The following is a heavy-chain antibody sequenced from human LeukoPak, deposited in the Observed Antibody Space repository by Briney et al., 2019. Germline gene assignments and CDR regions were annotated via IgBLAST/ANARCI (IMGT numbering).Heavy chain of an antibody. V-gene: IGHV1-2*06. CDR3: ARGTYDSIDP. CDR2: INPNSGGS. J-gene: IGHJ5*02. CDR1: GYTFTGYY. D-gene: IGHD3-22*01. Sequence: ASVKVSFKASGYTFTGYYMHWVREAPGQGLEWMGRINPNSGGSNYAQKDQGRVTMTRDTSISTAYMELSRLRSDDTAVYYCARGTYDSIDPWGQGTLVTVSS.